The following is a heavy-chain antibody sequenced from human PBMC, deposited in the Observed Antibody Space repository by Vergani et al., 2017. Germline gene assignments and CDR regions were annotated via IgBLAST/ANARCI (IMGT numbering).Heavy chain of an antibody. CDR1: GDSMNRGDYF. J-gene: IGHJ4*02. CDR2: FYDSGDY. CDR3: ARGYPHDYADYGGLEF. V-gene: IGHV4-30-4*08. Sequence: QVQLQESGPGVVKPSQTLSLTCNVSGDSMNRGDYFWTWIRQPPGKGLEWIGYFYDSGDYNGGGGTYNPSLESRVTISVDMSKNQFYLQLTSVSAADTAVYYCARGYPHDYADYGGLEFWGPGSLVTVSS. D-gene: IGHD4-23*01.